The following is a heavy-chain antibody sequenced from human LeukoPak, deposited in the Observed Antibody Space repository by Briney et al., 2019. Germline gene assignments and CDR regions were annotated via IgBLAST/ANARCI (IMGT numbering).Heavy chain of an antibody. V-gene: IGHV3-21*01. D-gene: IGHD6-19*01. Sequence: PGGSLRLSCAASGFTFSSYSMNWVRQAPGKGLEWVSSISSSSSYIYYADSVKGRFTFSRDNAKNSLYLQMNSLRAEDTAVYYCARDSSGEYYYYYMDVWGKGTTVTVSS. CDR1: GFTFSSYS. CDR3: ARDSSGEYYYYYMDV. CDR2: ISSSSSYI. J-gene: IGHJ6*03.